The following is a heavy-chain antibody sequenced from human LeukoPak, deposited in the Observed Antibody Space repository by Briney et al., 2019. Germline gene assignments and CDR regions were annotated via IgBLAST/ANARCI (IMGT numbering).Heavy chain of an antibody. CDR1: GFTFSDYA. V-gene: IGHV3-30*16. CDR2: IKYHGSNK. Sequence: PGGSLSLSCAASGFTFSDYALNWVRQAPGRGLEWVAIIKYHGSNKYYADSVKDRFAISRDNSKNTLYLQMNSLRAEDTAVYFCARDRGGSYSYAFDIWGQGTMVTVSS. J-gene: IGHJ3*02. CDR3: ARDRGGSYSYAFDI. D-gene: IGHD1-26*01.